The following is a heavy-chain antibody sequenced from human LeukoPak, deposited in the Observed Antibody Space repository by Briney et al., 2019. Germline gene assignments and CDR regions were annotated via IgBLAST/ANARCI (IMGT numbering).Heavy chain of an antibody. D-gene: IGHD3-3*01. J-gene: IGHJ4*02. CDR3: ARAGDFWSGYYYSNFDY. Sequence: GGSLRLSCAASGFTFSSYSMNWVRQAPGKGLEWVSSISSSSSYIYYADSVKGRFTISRDNAKNTLYLQMNSLRAEDTAVYYCARAGDFWSGYYYSNFDYWGQGTLVTVSS. V-gene: IGHV3-21*01. CDR2: ISSSSSYI. CDR1: GFTFSSYS.